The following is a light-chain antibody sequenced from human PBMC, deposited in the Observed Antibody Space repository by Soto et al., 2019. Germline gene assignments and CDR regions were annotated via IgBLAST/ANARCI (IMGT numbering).Light chain of an antibody. CDR1: RSDVGIYNY. Sequence: QSALTQPPSASGSPGQSVTISCTGTRSDVGIYNYVSWYQQHPGKAPKLIISEVSKRPSGVPDRFSGSKSGNTASLTVSGLQAEDEADYYCSSYAGSNTNLLFGGGTKLTVL. CDR3: SSYAGSNTNLL. CDR2: EVS. J-gene: IGLJ2*01. V-gene: IGLV2-8*01.